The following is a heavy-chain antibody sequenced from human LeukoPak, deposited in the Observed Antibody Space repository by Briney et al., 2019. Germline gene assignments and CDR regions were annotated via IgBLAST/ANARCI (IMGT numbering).Heavy chain of an antibody. CDR1: GLTFSAYS. V-gene: IGHV3-21*01. CDR2: ISSSSTYI. Sequence: GGSLRLSCAASGLTFSAYSMNWVRQAPGKGLEWVSSISSSSTYIYYADSVKGRFTISRDNAKNSLYLQMNSLRAEDTAVYYCARVSQNYYDSSGYYYEDYWGQGTLVTVSS. CDR3: ARVSQNYYDSSGYYYEDY. J-gene: IGHJ4*02. D-gene: IGHD3-22*01.